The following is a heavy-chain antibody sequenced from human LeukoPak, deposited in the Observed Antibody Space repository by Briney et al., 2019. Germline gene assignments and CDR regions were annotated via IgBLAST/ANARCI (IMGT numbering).Heavy chain of an antibody. J-gene: IGHJ5*02. Sequence: PSETLSLTCTVSGYSISSGYYWGWIRQPPGKGLEWIGSIYYSGSTYYNPSLKSRVTISVDTSKNQFSLKLSSVTAADTAVYYCARDCRYCSSTTWTWGQGTLVTVSS. D-gene: IGHD2-2*01. CDR1: GYSISSGYY. V-gene: IGHV4-38-2*02. CDR2: IYYSGST. CDR3: ARDCRYCSSTTWT.